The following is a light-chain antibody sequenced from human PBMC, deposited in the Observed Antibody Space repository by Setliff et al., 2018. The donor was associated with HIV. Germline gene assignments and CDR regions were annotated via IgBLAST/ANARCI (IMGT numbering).Light chain of an antibody. J-gene: IGLJ1*01. V-gene: IGLV2-14*01. CDR1: SSDVGGYSS. CDR2: EVS. CDR3: SSYTSSNTLV. Sequence: QSALTQPASVSGSPGQSITISCTGTSSDVGGYSSVSWYQQHPGKAPKLMIYEVSNRPSGVSNRFSGSKSGNTASLTISGLQAEDEADYYCSSYTSSNTLVFGTGTKVTVL.